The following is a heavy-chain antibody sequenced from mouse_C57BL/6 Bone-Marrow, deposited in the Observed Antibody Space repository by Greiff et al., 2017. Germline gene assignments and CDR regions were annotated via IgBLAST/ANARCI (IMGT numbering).Heavy chain of an antibody. CDR3: ARDRSTTEVAPMDY. V-gene: IGHV1-39*01. D-gene: IGHD1-1*01. CDR2: LNPNYGTT. Sequence: VQLQQSGPELVKPGASVKISCKASGYSFTDYNMNWVKQSNGKSLEWIGVLNPNYGTTSYNQKFKGKATLTVDQSSSTAYMQLNSLTSEDAADYYCARDRSTTEVAPMDYWGQGTTLIAPQ. J-gene: IGHJ2*01. CDR1: GYSFTDYN.